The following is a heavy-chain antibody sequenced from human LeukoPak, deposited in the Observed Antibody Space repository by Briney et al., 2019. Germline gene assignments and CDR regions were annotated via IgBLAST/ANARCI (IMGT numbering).Heavy chain of an antibody. V-gene: IGHV3-53*01. D-gene: IGHD1-1*01. J-gene: IGHJ4*02. Sequence: GGSLRLSCAASGFSVSNTYMSWGRQAPGKGLEWVPIINSGGGTYYADSVKGRFTISRDNSKNTLHLEMNNLRSDDTAVYYCAKGQGYLLDFWGQGSLVAVSS. CDR1: GFSVSNTY. CDR3: AKGQGYLLDF. CDR2: INSGGGT.